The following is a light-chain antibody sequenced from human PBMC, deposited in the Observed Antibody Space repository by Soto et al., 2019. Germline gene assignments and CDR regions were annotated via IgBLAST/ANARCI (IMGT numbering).Light chain of an antibody. CDR2: EVS. J-gene: IGLJ1*01. Sequence: QSVLTQPPSVSGSPGQSVTISCTGTSTDFVSYNRVSWYQQPPGTAPKLMIYEVSKRPSGVPDRFSGSKSGNTASLTISGLQAADEADYYCSLYTSENAYVFGTGTKGTAL. CDR3: SLYTSENAYV. V-gene: IGLV2-18*01. CDR1: STDFVSYNR.